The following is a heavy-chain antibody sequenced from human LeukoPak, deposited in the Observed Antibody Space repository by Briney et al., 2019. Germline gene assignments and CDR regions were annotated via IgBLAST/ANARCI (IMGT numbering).Heavy chain of an antibody. V-gene: IGHV3-48*03. CDR3: AREDADDAFDI. CDR1: GFTFSRYD. J-gene: IGHJ3*02. CDR2: MSSSGSPI. Sequence: PGGSLRLSCAASGFTFSRYDMNWVSQAPGKGLEWVSYMSSSGSPIYYADSVKGRFTISRDNAKNSVYLQMNSLRAEDTAVYHCAREDADDAFDIWGQGTMVTVSS.